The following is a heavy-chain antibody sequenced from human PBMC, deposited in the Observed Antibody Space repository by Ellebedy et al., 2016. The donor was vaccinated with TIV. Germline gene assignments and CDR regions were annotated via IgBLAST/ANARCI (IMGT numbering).Heavy chain of an antibody. Sequence: GESLKISCAASGFTFSSYAMSWVRQAPGKGLEWVSAISGSGGSTYYADPVKGRFTISRDNSKNTLYLQMNSLRAEDTAVYYCAKDGGSSWYFPGCYYGMDVWGQGTTVTVSS. CDR2: ISGSGGST. V-gene: IGHV3-23*01. CDR1: GFTFSSYA. CDR3: AKDGGSSWYFPGCYYGMDV. D-gene: IGHD6-13*01. J-gene: IGHJ6*02.